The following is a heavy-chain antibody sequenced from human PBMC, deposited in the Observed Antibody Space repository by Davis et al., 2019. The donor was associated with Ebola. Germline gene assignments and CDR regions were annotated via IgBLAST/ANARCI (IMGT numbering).Heavy chain of an antibody. J-gene: IGHJ4*02. V-gene: IGHV4-39*07. CDR2: IYYSGST. CDR3: ARDVSV. D-gene: IGHD5/OR15-5a*01. Sequence: MPGGSLRLSCPVSGGSISSSTYYWGWIRQPPGKGLEWIGSIYYSGSTYYNPSLKSRVTISVDTSKNQFSLKLSSVTAADTAVYYCARDVSVWGQGTLVTVSS. CDR1: GGSISSSTYY.